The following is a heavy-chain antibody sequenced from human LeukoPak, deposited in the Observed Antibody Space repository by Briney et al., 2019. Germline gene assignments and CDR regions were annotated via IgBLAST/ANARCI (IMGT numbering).Heavy chain of an antibody. V-gene: IGHV4-38-2*02. J-gene: IGHJ4*02. CDR1: GYSMTSGYY. CDR3: ARGIAAAGY. CDR2: IHHSGST. Sequence: SETLSLTCIVSGYSMTSGYYWGWIRQSPGKGLEWIGSIHHSGSTYYNPSLKSRVTISVDTSKNQFSLKLSSVTAADTAVYYCARGIAAAGYWGQGALVTVSS. D-gene: IGHD6-13*01.